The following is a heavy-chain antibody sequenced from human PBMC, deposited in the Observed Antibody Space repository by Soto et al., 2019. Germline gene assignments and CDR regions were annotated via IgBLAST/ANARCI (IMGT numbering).Heavy chain of an antibody. CDR2: IYWDDDK. V-gene: IGHV2-5*02. CDR1: GFSLSSSGVG. D-gene: IGHD1-26*01. J-gene: IGHJ5*02. Sequence: SGPTLVNPTQTLTLTCTFSGFSLSSSGVGVGWIRQPPGKALEWLALIYWDDDKRYSPSLKSRLTITKDTSKNQVVLTMTNVDPVDTATYYCAHGHMVGATRYNWFDPWGQGTLVTVSS. CDR3: AHGHMVGATRYNWFDP.